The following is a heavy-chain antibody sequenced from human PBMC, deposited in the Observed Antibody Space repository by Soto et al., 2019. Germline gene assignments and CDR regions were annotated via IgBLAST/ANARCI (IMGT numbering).Heavy chain of an antibody. CDR3: ARDRLASSSFWSHEVRGDWFDP. CDR1: GGSVSSGSYY. D-gene: IGHD3-3*01. Sequence: SETLSLTCTVSGGSVSSGSYYWSWIRQPPGKGLEWIGYIYYSGSTNYNPSLKSRVTISVDTSKNQFSLKLSSVTAADTAVYYCARDRLASSSFWSHEVRGDWFDPWGQGTLVTVSS. CDR2: IYYSGST. V-gene: IGHV4-61*01. J-gene: IGHJ5*02.